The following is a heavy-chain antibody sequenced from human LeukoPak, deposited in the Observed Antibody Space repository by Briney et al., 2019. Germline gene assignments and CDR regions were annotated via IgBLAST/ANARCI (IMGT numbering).Heavy chain of an antibody. CDR1: GFTFSSYG. D-gene: IGHD4-17*01. CDR2: ISYDGSNK. J-gene: IGHJ4*02. V-gene: IGHV3-30*18. Sequence: GGSLRLSCAASGFTFSSYGMHWVRQAPAKGLEWVAVISYDGSNKYYAESVKGRFTISRDNSKNTRYMQMNSLRAEDTAVYYCAKEDYAGFDYWGQGTLVTVSS. CDR3: AKEDYAGFDY.